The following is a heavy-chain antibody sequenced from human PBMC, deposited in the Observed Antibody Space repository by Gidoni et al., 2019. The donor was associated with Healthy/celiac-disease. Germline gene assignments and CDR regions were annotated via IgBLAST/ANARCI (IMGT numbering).Heavy chain of an antibody. CDR1: GGYISSSSYY. D-gene: IGHD6-19*01. CDR3: ARHVAVAGRSDWDY. CDR2: IYYSGST. V-gene: IGHV4-39*01. Sequence: QLQLQESGPGLVKPSETLSLTCTVSGGYISSSSYYWGWIRQPPGKGLEWIGSIYYSGSTYYNPSLKSRVTISVDTSKNQFSLKLSSVTAADTAVYYCARHVAVAGRSDWDYWGQGTLVTVSS. J-gene: IGHJ4*02.